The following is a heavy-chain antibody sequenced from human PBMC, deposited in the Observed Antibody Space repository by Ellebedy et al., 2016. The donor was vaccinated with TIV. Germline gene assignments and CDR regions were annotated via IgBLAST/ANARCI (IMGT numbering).Heavy chain of an antibody. Sequence: AASVKVSCKASGGTFSNYAISWVRQAPGQRLEWMGRLVPLFGIGNYAQNFQGRVTITADKSTSTVYMELSSLRSEDTAVYYCARERVLEGYDFWGQGTLVTVSS. CDR3: ARERVLEGYDF. D-gene: IGHD2-15*01. V-gene: IGHV1-69*04. J-gene: IGHJ4*02. CDR1: GGTFSNYA. CDR2: LVPLFGIG.